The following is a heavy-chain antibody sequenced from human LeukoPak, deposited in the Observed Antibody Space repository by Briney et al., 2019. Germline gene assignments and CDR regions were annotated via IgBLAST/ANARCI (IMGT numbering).Heavy chain of an antibody. D-gene: IGHD6-13*01. V-gene: IGHV4-39*01. CDR2: IYYSGST. Sequence: SETLSLTCTVSGSSISSSSYYWGWIRQPPGKGLEWIGSIYYSGSTYYNPSLKSRVTISVDTSKNQLSLKLSSVTAADTAVYYCASARTSSRSWFTFDYWGQGILVTVSS. J-gene: IGHJ4*02. CDR1: GSSISSSSYY. CDR3: ASARTSSRSWFTFDY.